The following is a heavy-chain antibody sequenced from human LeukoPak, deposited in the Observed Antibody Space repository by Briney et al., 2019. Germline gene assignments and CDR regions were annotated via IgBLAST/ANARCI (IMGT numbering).Heavy chain of an antibody. CDR1: GFTFSSHS. D-gene: IGHD2-2*02. CDR3: ARERGIVVVPAAINDY. V-gene: IGHV3-21*01. J-gene: IGHJ4*02. CDR2: ISSSSSYI. Sequence: PGGSLRLSCAASGFTFSSHSMNWVRQAPGKGLEWVSSISSSSSYIYYADSVKGRFTISRDNAKNSLYLQMNSLRAEDTAVYYCARERGIVVVPAAINDYWGQGTLVTVSS.